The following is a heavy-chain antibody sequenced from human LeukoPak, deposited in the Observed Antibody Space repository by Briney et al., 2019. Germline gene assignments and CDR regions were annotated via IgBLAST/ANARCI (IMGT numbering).Heavy chain of an antibody. CDR1: GGSISSGGYY. CDR3: ARVVAAAGTGYYYYYYYMDV. Sequence: SETLSLTCTVSGGSISSGGYYWSWIRQHPGKGLEWIGYINYSGNIYYNPSLKSRVIISVDTSKNQFSLKLGSVTAADTAVYYCARVVAAAGTGYYYYYYYMDVWGKGTTVTVSS. J-gene: IGHJ6*03. V-gene: IGHV4-31*03. CDR2: INYSGNI. D-gene: IGHD6-13*01.